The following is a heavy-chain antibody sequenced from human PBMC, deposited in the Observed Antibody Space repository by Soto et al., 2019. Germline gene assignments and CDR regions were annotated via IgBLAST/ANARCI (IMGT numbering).Heavy chain of an antibody. CDR2: INGGSDGV. V-gene: IGHV3-23*01. Sequence: EVQLLESGGALVQPGGSLRLSCTASGFFFSDYPMNWVRQAPGRGLEWVSCINGGSDGVYHADSVKGRFTISRDNSKNTLFLHMDSLRAEDTALYYCAREMAGLSHALDIWGQGTMVTVSS. J-gene: IGHJ3*02. CDR3: AREMAGLSHALDI. D-gene: IGHD2-8*01. CDR1: GFFFSDYP.